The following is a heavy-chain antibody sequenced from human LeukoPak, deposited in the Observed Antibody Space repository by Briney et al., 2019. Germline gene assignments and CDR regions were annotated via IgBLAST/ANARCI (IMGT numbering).Heavy chain of an antibody. V-gene: IGHV3-11*01. Sequence: PGGSLRLSCAASGFTFSDHYMSWIRQAPGKGLEWVSYISSSGSNIYYADSVKGRFTISRDNAKNSLYLQMNSLRAEDTAVYFCARESGSRSGFDYWGQGTLVTASS. CDR3: ARESGSRSGFDY. D-gene: IGHD1-26*01. CDR1: GFTFSDHY. CDR2: ISSSGSNI. J-gene: IGHJ4*02.